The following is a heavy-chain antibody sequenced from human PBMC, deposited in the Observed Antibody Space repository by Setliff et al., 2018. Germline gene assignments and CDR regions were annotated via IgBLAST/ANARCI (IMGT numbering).Heavy chain of an antibody. D-gene: IGHD4-4*01. V-gene: IGHV4-34*01. CDR3: ARAYSYYYYYMDV. Sequence: KPSETLSLTCAVYGGSFSGYYWSWIRQPPGKGLEWIGEINHSGSTNYNPSLKSRVTISVDTSKNQFSLKLSSVTAADTAVYYCARAYSYYYYYMDVWGKGTTVTSP. CDR2: INHSGST. J-gene: IGHJ6*03. CDR1: GGSFSGYY.